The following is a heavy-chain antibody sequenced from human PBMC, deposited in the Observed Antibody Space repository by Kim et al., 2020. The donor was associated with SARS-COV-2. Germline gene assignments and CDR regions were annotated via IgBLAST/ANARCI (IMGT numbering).Heavy chain of an antibody. J-gene: IGHJ4*02. CDR3: AKDARDGYYEIDQ. D-gene: IGHD1-26*01. V-gene: IGHV3-30*18. CDR1: GFSSSNYG. Sequence: GGSLRLSCAASGFSSSNYGIHWVRQAPGKGLEWVAVLSSDKDNKHYADSVKGRFTVSRDKSKNTVYLQLNSLRPDDTALYYCAKDARDGYYEIDQWGQGTLVTVSS. CDR2: LSSDKDNK.